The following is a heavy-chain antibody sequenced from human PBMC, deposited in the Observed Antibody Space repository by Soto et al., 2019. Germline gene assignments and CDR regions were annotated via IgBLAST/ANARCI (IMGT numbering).Heavy chain of an antibody. D-gene: IGHD6-6*01. J-gene: IGHJ6*02. CDR1: GERFTGFW. Sequence: PGVPLRISWRGSGERFTGFWVGRVRQMHGKGLEWMGIIYPGDSDTRYSPSFQGQVTISADKSISTAYLQWSSLKASDTAMYYCARHPLKGSSSSLIYYYGMDVWGQGTTVTVSS. V-gene: IGHV5-51*01. CDR3: ARHPLKGSSSSLIYYYGMDV. CDR2: IYPGDSDT.